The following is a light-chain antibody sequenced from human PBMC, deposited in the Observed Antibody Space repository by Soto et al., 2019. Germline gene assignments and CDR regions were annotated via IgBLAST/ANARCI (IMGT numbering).Light chain of an antibody. Sequence: DIQLTQSPSFLSASVGYRFTITCRASQGISSYLAWYQQKPGKAPKLLISTASTLQSGVPSRFSGSGSGTEFTLTISSLQPEDFATYYCQQANSFPITFGQGTRREIK. CDR2: TAS. CDR1: QGISSY. J-gene: IGKJ5*01. CDR3: QQANSFPIT. V-gene: IGKV1-9*01.